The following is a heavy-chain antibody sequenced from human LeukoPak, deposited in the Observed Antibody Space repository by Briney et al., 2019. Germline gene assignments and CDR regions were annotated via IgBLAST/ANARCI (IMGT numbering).Heavy chain of an antibody. CDR2: INQDGSEK. J-gene: IGHJ6*03. Sequence: GGSLRLSCAASGFTFSSYWMSWVRQAPGKGLEWVANINQDGSEKYYVDPVKGRFTISRDNAKNSLYLQMNSMRAEDTAVYYCAREVRYYYYYMDVWGKGTTVTVSS. CDR1: GFTFSSYW. D-gene: IGHD3-10*01. V-gene: IGHV3-7*01. CDR3: AREVRYYYYYMDV.